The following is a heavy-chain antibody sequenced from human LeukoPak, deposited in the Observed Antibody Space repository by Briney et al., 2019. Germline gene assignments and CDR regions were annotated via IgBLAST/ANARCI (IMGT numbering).Heavy chain of an antibody. CDR1: GGTFSSYA. CDR2: IIPIFGTA. D-gene: IGHD3-22*01. V-gene: IGHV1-69*13. J-gene: IGHJ4*02. Sequence: ASVKVSCKASGGTFSSYAISWVRQAPGQGLEWMGGIIPIFGTANYAQKFQGRVTITADESTSTAYMELSSLRSEDTAVYYCASYAEPYYYDSSGYYSLGYWGQGTLVTASS. CDR3: ASYAEPYYYDSSGYYSLGY.